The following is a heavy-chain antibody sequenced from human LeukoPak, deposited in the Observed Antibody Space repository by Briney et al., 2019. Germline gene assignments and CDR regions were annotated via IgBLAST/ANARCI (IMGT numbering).Heavy chain of an antibody. CDR1: GYTFTVYY. Sequence: ASVKVSCEASGYTFTVYYMHWVRQAPGQGLECMGWINPNSGGTNYAQKFQGRVTMTRDTSIRTAYMELRRLRSDDTAVYYCARDCPSGRRQAGLDRGTIFGVAPYYYYYMDVWGKGTTVTVSS. CDR3: ARDCPSGRRQAGLDRGTIFGVAPYYYYYMDV. CDR2: INPNSGGT. J-gene: IGHJ6*03. V-gene: IGHV1-2*02. D-gene: IGHD3-3*01.